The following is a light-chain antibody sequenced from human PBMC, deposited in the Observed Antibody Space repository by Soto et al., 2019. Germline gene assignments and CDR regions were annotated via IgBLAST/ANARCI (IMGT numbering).Light chain of an antibody. Sequence: EMVLTQFPGTLSLSPGERATLSCRASQSVSSSYLAWYQQKPGQAPRLLIYSASSRATGIPDRFSGSGSGTDFTLTISRLEPEDFAVYYCQQYGGSPPYTFGQGTKLEIK. CDR3: QQYGGSPPYT. CDR1: QSVSSSY. CDR2: SAS. J-gene: IGKJ2*01. V-gene: IGKV3-20*01.